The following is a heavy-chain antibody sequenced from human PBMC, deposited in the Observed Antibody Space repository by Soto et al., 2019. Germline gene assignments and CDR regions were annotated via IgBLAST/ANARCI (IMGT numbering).Heavy chain of an antibody. V-gene: IGHV3-23*01. CDR1: GFTFSSYA. J-gene: IGHJ2*01. Sequence: EVQLLESGGGLVQPGGSLRLSCAASGFTFSSYAMNWVRQAPGKGLEWVSVISGSGGSTYYADSVKGRFTISRDNSKNRLYLQMHSLRAEDTAVYYCANRTTGWYFDLWGRGTLVTVSS. CDR2: ISGSGGST. CDR3: ANRTTGWYFDL.